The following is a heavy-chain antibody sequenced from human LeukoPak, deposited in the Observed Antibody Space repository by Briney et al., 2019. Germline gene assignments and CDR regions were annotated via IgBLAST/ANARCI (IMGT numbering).Heavy chain of an antibody. CDR3: ARDGHRMYYYDTSTYRFDY. CDR1: GYTFTGYD. V-gene: IGHV1-2*02. Sequence: ASVKVSCKASGYTFTGYDMHWVRQAPGQGLEWMGWINPNSGGTNYAQKFQGRVTMTRDTSISTAYMELSRLRSDDTAVYYCARDGHRMYYYDTSTYRFDYWGQGTLVTVSS. CDR2: INPNSGGT. D-gene: IGHD3-22*01. J-gene: IGHJ4*02.